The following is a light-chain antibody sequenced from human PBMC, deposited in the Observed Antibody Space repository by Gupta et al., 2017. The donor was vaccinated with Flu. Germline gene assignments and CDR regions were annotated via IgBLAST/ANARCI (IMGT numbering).Light chain of an antibody. CDR2: GNS. Sequence: QSVLAQPPSASATSGQRVTISCSGSSSNIGSNNVNWYQQVPGTAPKLLIYGNSQRPSGVPDRFSGSKSGTSASLAISGLQSEDEADYYCAAWDDSLNGHYVFGTGTKVTAL. V-gene: IGLV1-44*01. CDR1: SSNIGSNN. J-gene: IGLJ1*01. CDR3: AAWDDSLNGHYV.